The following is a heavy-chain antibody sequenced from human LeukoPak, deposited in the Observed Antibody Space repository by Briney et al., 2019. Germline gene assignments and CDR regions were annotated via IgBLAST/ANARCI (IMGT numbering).Heavy chain of an antibody. D-gene: IGHD3-9*01. CDR2: IYYSGST. Sequence: PSETLSLTCTVSGGSISSSSYYWGWIRQPPGKGLEWIGSIYYSGSTYYNPSLKSRVTISVDTSKNQFSLKLSSVTAADTAVYYCAGGPTTGYYYYMDVWGKGTTVTVSS. J-gene: IGHJ6*03. V-gene: IGHV4-39*01. CDR1: GGSISSSSYY. CDR3: AGGPTTGYYYYMDV.